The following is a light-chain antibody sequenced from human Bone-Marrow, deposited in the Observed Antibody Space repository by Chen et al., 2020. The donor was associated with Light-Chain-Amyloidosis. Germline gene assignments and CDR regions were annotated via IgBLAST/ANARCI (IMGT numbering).Light chain of an antibody. CDR3: QQYNSYPMYT. Sequence: DIQMTQSPSTLSASVGDRVTITCRASQRISTWLAWYQQKPGKAPKLLIYDASSLESGVPSRFSGRGSGTEFTLTISSLQPDDCATYYCQQYNSYPMYTFGQGTKLEIK. CDR2: DAS. V-gene: IGKV1-5*01. J-gene: IGKJ2*01. CDR1: QRISTW.